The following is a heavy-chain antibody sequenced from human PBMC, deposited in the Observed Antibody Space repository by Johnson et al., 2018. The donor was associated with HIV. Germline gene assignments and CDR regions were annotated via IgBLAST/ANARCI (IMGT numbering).Heavy chain of an antibody. CDR3: AKSADTGEAFDI. J-gene: IGHJ3*02. Sequence: QVQLVESGGGVVQPGRSLRLSCAASGFTFSTYGMHWVRQAPGRGLEWVAVIWFDGSIQYYADSVKGRFTISSDNSKDTLYLQMNSLRAEDPAVYYCAKSADTGEAFDIWGQGTMVTVSS. V-gene: IGHV3-33*06. D-gene: IGHD5-18*01. CDR2: IWFDGSIQ. CDR1: GFTFSTYG.